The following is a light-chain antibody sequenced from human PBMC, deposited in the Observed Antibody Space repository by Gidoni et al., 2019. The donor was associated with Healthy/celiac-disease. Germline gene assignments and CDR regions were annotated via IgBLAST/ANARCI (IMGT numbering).Light chain of an antibody. J-gene: IGKJ3*01. CDR3: QQYYSTPFT. V-gene: IGKV4-1*01. CDR1: QSVLYSSNNKNY. Sequence: DIVMTQSPDSLAVSLGERATINCKSSQSVLYSSNNKNYLAWYQQKPGQPPMLLIYWASTRDSGVPDRFSGSGSATDFTLTISSLQAEDVAVYYCQQYYSTPFTFGPGTKVDIK. CDR2: WAS.